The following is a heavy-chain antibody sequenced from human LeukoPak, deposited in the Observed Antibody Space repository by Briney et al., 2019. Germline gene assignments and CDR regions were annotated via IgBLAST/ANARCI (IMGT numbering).Heavy chain of an antibody. J-gene: IGHJ4*02. V-gene: IGHV1-58*01. CDR3: AAGYSGYEYPNC. CDR2: IVVGSGNT. D-gene: IGHD5-12*01. CDR1: GFTFTSSA. Sequence: SVKVSCKASGFTFTSSAVQWVRQARGQRLEWIGWIVVGSGNTNYAQKFQERVIIIRDMPTRTVYMELSSLTFEDTAVYYCAAGYSGYEYPNCWGLGTLVTVSS.